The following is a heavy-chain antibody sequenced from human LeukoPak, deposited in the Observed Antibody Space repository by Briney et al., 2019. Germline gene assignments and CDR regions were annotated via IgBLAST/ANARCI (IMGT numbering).Heavy chain of an antibody. V-gene: IGHV3-66*01. D-gene: IGHD3-22*01. Sequence: GGSLRLSCAASGFTVSSNYMSWVHQAPGKGLEWVSVIYSSGRTYYADSVKGRFTISRDNSKNTLYLQMNSLRAEDTAVYYCARESNSGYYLSYWGQGTLVTVSS. CDR3: ARESNSGYYLSY. CDR2: IYSSGRT. CDR1: GFTVSSNY. J-gene: IGHJ4*02.